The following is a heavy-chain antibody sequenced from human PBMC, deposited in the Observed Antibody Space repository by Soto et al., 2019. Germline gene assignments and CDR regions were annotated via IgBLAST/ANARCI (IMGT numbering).Heavy chain of an antibody. CDR3: AIDLGERGYSGYVRFDY. Sequence: GGSLRLSCAASGFTVSSNYMSWVRQAPGEGLEWVLAISGSGGSTYYADSVKGRFTISRDNSKNTLYLQMNSLRAEDTAVYYCAIDLGERGYSGYVRFDYWGQGTLVTVSS. D-gene: IGHD5-12*01. J-gene: IGHJ4*02. V-gene: IGHV3-23*01. CDR2: ISGSGGST. CDR1: GFTVSSNY.